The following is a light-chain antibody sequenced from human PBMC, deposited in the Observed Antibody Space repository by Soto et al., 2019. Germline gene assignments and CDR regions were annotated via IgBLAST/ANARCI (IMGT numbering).Light chain of an antibody. Sequence: QSVLTQPPSVSGAPGQRVTISCTGSSSNIGAGYDVHWYQQLPGTAPKLLIYGNSNRPSGVPDGFSGSKSGTSASLAITGLQAEDEADYYCQSYDSSLSALFGGGTQLTVL. CDR2: GNS. CDR1: SSNIGAGYD. J-gene: IGLJ3*02. V-gene: IGLV1-40*01. CDR3: QSYDSSLSAL.